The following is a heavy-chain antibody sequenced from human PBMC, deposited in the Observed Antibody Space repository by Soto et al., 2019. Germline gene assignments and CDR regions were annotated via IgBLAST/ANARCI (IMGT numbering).Heavy chain of an antibody. D-gene: IGHD6-25*01. V-gene: IGHV3-23*01. CDR3: AKTARARSSDFYYFDY. CDR2: ISGSGIST. J-gene: IGHJ4*02. Sequence: EVQLLESGGGSVQPGGSLRLSCAASGFIFSTYAMCWVRQAPGKGLEWVSAISGSGISTYYADSVKGRFSISRDNSKNTLYLEVNRLRAEDTAIYYCAKTARARSSDFYYFDYWGQGSLVTVSS. CDR1: GFIFSTYA.